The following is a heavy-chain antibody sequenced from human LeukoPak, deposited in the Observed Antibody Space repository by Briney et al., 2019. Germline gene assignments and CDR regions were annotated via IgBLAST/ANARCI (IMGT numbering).Heavy chain of an antibody. CDR1: GGSISSFY. CDR3: ARAQYYDSSVYSENNWFDP. D-gene: IGHD3-22*01. V-gene: IGHV4-59*08. J-gene: IGHJ5*02. CDR2: IYSSGST. Sequence: SETLSLTCTVSGGSISSFYWSWIRQPPGKGLEWIGYIYSSGSTNYNPSLKSRVTISVDTSKNQFSLKLSSVTAADTAVYYCARAQYYDSSVYSENNWFDPWGQGTLVTVSS.